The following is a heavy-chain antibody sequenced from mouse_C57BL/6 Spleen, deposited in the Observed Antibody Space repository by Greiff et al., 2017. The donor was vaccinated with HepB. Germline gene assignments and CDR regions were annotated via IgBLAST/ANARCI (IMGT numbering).Heavy chain of an antibody. CDR3: ARRHYPGFDY. Sequence: DVHPVESGGGLVKPGGSLKLSCAASGFTFSDYGMHWVRQAPEKGLEWVAYISSGSSTIYYADTVKGRFTISRDNAKNTLFLQMTSLRSEDTAMYYCARRHYPGFDYWGQGTTLTVSS. J-gene: IGHJ2*01. CDR1: GFTFSDYG. V-gene: IGHV5-17*01. CDR2: ISSGSSTI. D-gene: IGHD5-5*01.